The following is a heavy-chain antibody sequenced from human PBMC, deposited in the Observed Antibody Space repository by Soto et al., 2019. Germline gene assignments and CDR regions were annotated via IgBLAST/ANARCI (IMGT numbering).Heavy chain of an antibody. J-gene: IGHJ6*02. CDR3: ARKDYDILTGYPYYYYGMDV. Sequence: GSLRLSCAASGFTFSSYWMHWVRQAPGKGLVWVSRINSDGSSTSYADSVKGRFTISRDNAKNTLYLQMNSLRAEDTAVYYCARKDYDILTGYPYYYYGMDVWGQGTTVTVSS. V-gene: IGHV3-74*01. CDR1: GFTFSSYW. D-gene: IGHD3-9*01. CDR2: INSDGSST.